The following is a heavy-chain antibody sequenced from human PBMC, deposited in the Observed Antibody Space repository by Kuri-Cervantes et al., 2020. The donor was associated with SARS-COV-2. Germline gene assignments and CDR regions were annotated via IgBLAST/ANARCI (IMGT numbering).Heavy chain of an antibody. J-gene: IGHJ4*02. CDR3: ASLARLALAGGGDFDY. Sequence: SQTLALPCAVSGSSIPRGYHWGWIRQPPGKGLEWIWSIYHSGSTYYNPSLKSRVTISVDTSKNQFSLKLSSVTAADTAVYSCASLARLALAGGGDFDYWGQGTLVTVSS. CDR2: IYHSGST. D-gene: IGHD6-19*01. CDR1: GSSIPRGYH. V-gene: IGHV4-38-2*01.